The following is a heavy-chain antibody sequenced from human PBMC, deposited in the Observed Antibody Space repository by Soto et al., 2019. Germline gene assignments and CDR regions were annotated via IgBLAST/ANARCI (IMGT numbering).Heavy chain of an antibody. CDR1: GFTFSSYG. D-gene: IGHD1-26*01. V-gene: IGHV3-30*18. CDR2: ISFDGNYK. Sequence: QVQLVESGGGVVQPGRSLRLSCVASGFTFSSYGMHWVRQAPGKGLEWVAVISFDGNYKYHADSVKGRFTISRDNSKNTLFLEMSSLRPEDTAVYYVVEDNLHSGCCENWYFDLWGRGTLVTVSS. CDR3: VEDNLHSGCCENWYFDL. J-gene: IGHJ2*01.